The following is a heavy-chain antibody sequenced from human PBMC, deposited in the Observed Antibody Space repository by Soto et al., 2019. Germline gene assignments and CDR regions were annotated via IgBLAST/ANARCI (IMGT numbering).Heavy chain of an antibody. CDR1: GFTFSSYA. D-gene: IGHD1-26*01. CDR3: EKDLPGELIPTAFDP. CDR2: ISGSGSST. Sequence: EVQLLESGGGLVQPGGSLRLSCAASGFTFSSYAMIWVRQAPGKGLEWVSVISGSGSSTYYVDSVKGRFTISRDNSKKTLSLQRNSLRVEDKALYYCEKDLPGELIPTAFDPWGQGTLVTVSS. V-gene: IGHV3-23*01. J-gene: IGHJ5*02.